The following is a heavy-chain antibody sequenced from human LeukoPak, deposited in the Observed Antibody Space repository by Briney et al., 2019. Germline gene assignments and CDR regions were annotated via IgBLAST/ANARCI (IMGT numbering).Heavy chain of an antibody. Sequence: SETLSLTCTVSGGSISSYYWGWIRQPPGKGLEWIGSIYHSGSMYASLKSRVTISVDTSKNQFSLKMSSVTAADTAVYYCARHATSSTSGPPYDYWGQGTLVTVSS. CDR1: GGSISSYY. CDR3: ARHATSSTSGPPYDY. V-gene: IGHV4-39*01. CDR2: IYHSGSM. D-gene: IGHD5-24*01. J-gene: IGHJ4*02.